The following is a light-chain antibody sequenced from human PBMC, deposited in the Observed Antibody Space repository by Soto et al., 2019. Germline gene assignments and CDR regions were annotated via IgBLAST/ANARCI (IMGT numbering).Light chain of an antibody. V-gene: IGKV3-20*01. CDR3: QQYGSSPRT. J-gene: IGKJ1*01. CDR2: GTS. Sequence: ENVWWKSPGPLPLSPGVRATLSCGASQRLSSSYLAWYQQKPGQAPRLLIYGTSIRTTGIPDRFSGSGSGTDFTLTITRLEPEDFAVYYCQQYGSSPRTFGQGTKVDI. CDR1: QRLSSSY.